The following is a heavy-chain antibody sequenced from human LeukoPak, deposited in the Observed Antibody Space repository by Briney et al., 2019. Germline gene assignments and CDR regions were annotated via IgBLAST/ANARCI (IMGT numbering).Heavy chain of an antibody. Sequence: ASVKVSCKASGYTFTNYGLSWVRQAPGQGLEWMGWISGYNGDTNYAQKFQAGVTMTTDSSASTVYLELRSLRSDDTAVYYCARAPRYGVAYFFDYWGQGTLVTVSS. CDR3: ARAPRYGVAYFFDY. V-gene: IGHV1-18*01. CDR2: ISGYNGDT. D-gene: IGHD1-14*01. CDR1: GYTFTNYG. J-gene: IGHJ4*02.